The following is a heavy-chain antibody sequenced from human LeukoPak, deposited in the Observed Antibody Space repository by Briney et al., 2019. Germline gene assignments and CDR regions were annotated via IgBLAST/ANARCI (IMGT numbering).Heavy chain of an antibody. CDR3: ASPLRGLAAAGLDAFDI. J-gene: IGHJ3*02. V-gene: IGHV4-34*01. D-gene: IGHD6-13*01. CDR1: GGSFCGYY. CDR2: INHSGRT. Sequence: PETLSLTCAVYGGSFCGYYWSWIRQPPGKGLEWNGEINHSGRTNHNPSLKSRVTISVDTSKNQCSLKLSSVTAADTAVYYCASPLRGLAAAGLDAFDIWGQGTMVTVSS.